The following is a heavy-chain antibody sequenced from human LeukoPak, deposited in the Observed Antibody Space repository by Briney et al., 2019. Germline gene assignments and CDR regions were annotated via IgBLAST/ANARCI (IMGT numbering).Heavy chain of an antibody. V-gene: IGHV3-11*01. CDR1: GGSFSGYY. D-gene: IGHD5-12*01. J-gene: IGHJ4*02. CDR2: ISSSGSTI. Sequence: LSLTCAVYGGSFSGYYMSWIRQAPGKGLEWVSYISSSGSTIYYADSVKGRFTISRDNAKNSLYLQMNSLRAEDTAVYYCARGGYGPQGYWGQGTLVTVSS. CDR3: ARGGYGPQGY.